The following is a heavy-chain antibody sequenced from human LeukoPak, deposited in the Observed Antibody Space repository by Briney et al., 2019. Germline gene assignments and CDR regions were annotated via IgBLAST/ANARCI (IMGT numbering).Heavy chain of an antibody. CDR2: MNPNSGGT. CDR3: ARGGEWGCQWLVRGAFDI. CDR1: GYTFTDYY. D-gene: IGHD6-19*01. J-gene: IGHJ3*02. V-gene: IGHV1-2*02. Sequence: GASVSVSYTASGYTFTDYYMHWGGQAPGQGREGMGWMNPNSGGTNYTQKFQGRVTMTSDTSIRTAYMPLSRLRSPATAVYYCARGGEWGCQWLVRGAFDIWGQGTMVTVSS.